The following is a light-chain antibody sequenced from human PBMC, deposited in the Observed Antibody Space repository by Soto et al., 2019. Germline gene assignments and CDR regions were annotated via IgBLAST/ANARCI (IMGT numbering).Light chain of an antibody. J-gene: IGKJ3*01. CDR3: QQYGSSPPVT. V-gene: IGKV3-20*01. CDR1: QSVSSSY. Sequence: EIVLTQSPGTLSLSPGERATLSCRASQSVSSSYLAWYQQKPGQAPRLLIFGASNRATDIPDRFSGSGSGTDFTLTISRLEPEDFAVYYCQQYGSSPPVTFGPGTKVDIK. CDR2: GAS.